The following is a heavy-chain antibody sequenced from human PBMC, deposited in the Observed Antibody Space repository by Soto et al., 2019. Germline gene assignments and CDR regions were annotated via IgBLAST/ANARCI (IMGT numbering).Heavy chain of an antibody. CDR1: GYTFINNW. CDR2: IYPGLSET. CDR3: ASEGPEFDL. J-gene: IGHJ2*01. V-gene: IGHV5-51*01. Sequence: GESLKISCQAPGYTFINNWIGWVRQKPGKGLEWLGIIYPGLSETRYSPSFQGQVTISADKSISTAYLQWSSLKASDTAMYYCASEGPEFDLWGRGTRVTVSS.